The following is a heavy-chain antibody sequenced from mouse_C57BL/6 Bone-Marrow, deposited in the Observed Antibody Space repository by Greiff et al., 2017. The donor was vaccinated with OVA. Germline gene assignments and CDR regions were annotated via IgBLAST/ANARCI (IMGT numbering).Heavy chain of an antibody. Sequence: QVQLQQPGAELVKPGASVKMSCKASVYTFTSYWITWVKQRPGQGLEWIGDIYPGSGSTNYNEKFTSKATLTVDTSSSTAYMQLSSLTSEDSAVYDGAREGYYYGSSAWFAYWGQGTLVTVSA. D-gene: IGHD1-1*01. CDR2: IYPGSGST. CDR3: AREGYYYGSSAWFAY. V-gene: IGHV1-55*01. CDR1: VYTFTSYW. J-gene: IGHJ3*01.